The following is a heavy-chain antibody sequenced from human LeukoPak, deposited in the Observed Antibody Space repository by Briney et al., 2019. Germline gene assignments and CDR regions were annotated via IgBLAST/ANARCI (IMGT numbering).Heavy chain of an antibody. CDR1: GFTFDDYA. J-gene: IGHJ3*02. D-gene: IGHD1-26*01. V-gene: IGHV3-9*03. Sequence: GRTLRLSCAASGFTFDDYAMHWVRQAPGKGLEWVSSISWNSGSIDYADSVKGRFTISRDNAKNSLYLQMNSLRTEDMALYYCAKDTLSNIVGAEGFSAFDIWGQGTMVSVSS. CDR2: ISWNSGSI. CDR3: AKDTLSNIVGAEGFSAFDI.